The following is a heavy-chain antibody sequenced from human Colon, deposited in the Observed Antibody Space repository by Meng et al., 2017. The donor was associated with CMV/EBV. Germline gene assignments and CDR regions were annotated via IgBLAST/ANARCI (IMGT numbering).Heavy chain of an antibody. D-gene: IGHD4/OR15-4a*01. V-gene: IGHV4-39*07. CDR1: TVAISNSHYY. Sequence: QRTLPGADPGLARPSDAPSLNGPVTTVAISNSHYYRHGIRQAPGRGLQWMGKISYSGYTYYNPYIKSRLTISMDMSKNPFSLKLTSVTAADTAVYYCATNYGEYYFDRWGQGTLVTVSS. CDR3: ATNYGEYYFDR. J-gene: IGHJ4*02. CDR2: ISYSGYT.